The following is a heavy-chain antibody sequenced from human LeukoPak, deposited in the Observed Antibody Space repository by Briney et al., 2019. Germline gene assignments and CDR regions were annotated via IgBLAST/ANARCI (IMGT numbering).Heavy chain of an antibody. CDR1: GFTFSSYS. CDR3: ARDIVVVPAYMDF. CDR2: ISSSSSYI. Sequence: GGALRLSCAASGFTFSSYSMNWVRQAPGKGVEGVSSISSSSSYIYYADSVKGRLTISRDNAKNSMYMQMNSLRGEDTGGYYCARDIVVVPAYMDFWGKGTTVTVSS. V-gene: IGHV3-21*01. J-gene: IGHJ6*03. D-gene: IGHD2-2*01.